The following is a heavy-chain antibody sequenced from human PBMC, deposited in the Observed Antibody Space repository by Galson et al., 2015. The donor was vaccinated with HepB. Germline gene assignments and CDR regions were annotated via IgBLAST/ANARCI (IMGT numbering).Heavy chain of an antibody. V-gene: IGHV3-48*01. D-gene: IGHD1-26*01. CDR1: GFTFSSYS. Sequence: SLRLSCAASGFTFSSYSMNWVRQAPGKGLEWVSYISSSSSTIYYADSVKGRFTISRDNAKNSLYLQMNSLRAEDTAVYYCASELELLINWGQGTLVTVSS. CDR2: ISSSSSTI. J-gene: IGHJ4*02. CDR3: ASELELLIN.